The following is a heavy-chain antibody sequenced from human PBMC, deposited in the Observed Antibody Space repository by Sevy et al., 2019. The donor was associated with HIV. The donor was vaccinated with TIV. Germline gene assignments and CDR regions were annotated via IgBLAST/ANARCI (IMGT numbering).Heavy chain of an antibody. CDR2: VSSDGSEI. J-gene: IGHJ4*02. V-gene: IGHV3-30-3*01. CDR3: ARDQLGSIDY. CDR1: GFTFSTYA. Sequence: GGSLRLSCAVSGFTFSTYAMHWVHRAPGKGLECVAIVSSDGSEINYADSVKGRFTISRDNSRNTLYLQMNSLRTEDTALYYCARDQLGSIDYWGQGTLVTVSS. D-gene: IGHD7-27*01.